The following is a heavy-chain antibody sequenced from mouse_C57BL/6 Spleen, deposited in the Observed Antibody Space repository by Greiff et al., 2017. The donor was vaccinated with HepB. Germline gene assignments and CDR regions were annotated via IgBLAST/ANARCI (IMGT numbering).Heavy chain of an antibody. Sequence: EVKLMESEGGLVQPGSSMKLSCTASGFTFSDYYMAWVRQVPEKGLEWVANINYDGSSTYYLDSLKSRFIISRDNAKNILYLQMSSLKSEDTATYYCARGLYYYGTTEGYYFDYWGQGTTLTVSS. J-gene: IGHJ2*01. CDR3: ARGLYYYGTTEGYYFDY. D-gene: IGHD1-1*01. CDR2: INYDGSST. CDR1: GFTFSDYY. V-gene: IGHV5-16*01.